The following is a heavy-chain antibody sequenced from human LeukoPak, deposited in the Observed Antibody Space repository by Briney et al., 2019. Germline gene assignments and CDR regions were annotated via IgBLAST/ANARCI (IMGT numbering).Heavy chain of an antibody. J-gene: IGHJ6*03. CDR2: ISGSGDNT. V-gene: IGHV3-23*01. Sequence: GGSLRLSCAASGFTFSSYAMSWVRQAPGKGLEWVSAISGSGDNTYYADSVKGRFTISRDNAKNSLYLQMNSLRAEDTAVYYCARDVGHMDVWGKGTTVTVSS. CDR1: GFTFSSYA. CDR3: ARDVGHMDV.